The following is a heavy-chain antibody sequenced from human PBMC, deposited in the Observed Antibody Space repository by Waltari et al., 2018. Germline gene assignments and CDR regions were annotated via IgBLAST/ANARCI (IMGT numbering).Heavy chain of an antibody. CDR3: ARAGYFYGTGSYSWFEP. CDR2: IYADGST. CDR1: GGSISSGNYY. Sequence: QLQLQESGPGLVKPSETLALTCSVSGGSISSGNYYWGWIRQPPGRGLEWIGSIYADGSTYYSPSLKSRVTILVATSKNQFFLRLDSVTAADTAVYYCARAGYFYGTGSYSWFEPWGQGTLVTVSS. D-gene: IGHD3-10*01. V-gene: IGHV4-39*07. J-gene: IGHJ5*01.